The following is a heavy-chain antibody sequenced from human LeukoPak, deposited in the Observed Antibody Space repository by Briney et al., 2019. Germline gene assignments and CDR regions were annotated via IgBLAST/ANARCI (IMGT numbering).Heavy chain of an antibody. D-gene: IGHD1-26*01. J-gene: IGHJ4*02. CDR2: ISYDGSNK. CDR1: GFTFSSYA. Sequence: GGSLRLSCAASGFTFSSYAMHWVRQAPGKGLEWVAVISYDGSNKYYADSVKGRFTISRDNSKNTLYLQMNSLRAEDTAVYYCAKEGSTWGQGTLVTVSS. CDR3: AKEGST. V-gene: IGHV3-30-3*01.